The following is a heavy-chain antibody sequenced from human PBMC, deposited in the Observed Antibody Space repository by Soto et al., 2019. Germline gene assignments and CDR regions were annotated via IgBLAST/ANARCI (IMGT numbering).Heavy chain of an antibody. V-gene: IGHV4-31*03. CDR2: IYYSGST. CDR3: AKPPERGVRGVIVCEY. Sequence: TLSLTCTVSGGSISRGGYYWSWIRQHPGKGLEWIGYIYYSGSTYYNPSLKSRVTISVDTSKNQFSLKLSSVTAADTAVYYCAKPPERGVRGVIVCEYWGQGTLVTVSS. D-gene: IGHD3-10*01. J-gene: IGHJ4*02. CDR1: GGSISRGGYY.